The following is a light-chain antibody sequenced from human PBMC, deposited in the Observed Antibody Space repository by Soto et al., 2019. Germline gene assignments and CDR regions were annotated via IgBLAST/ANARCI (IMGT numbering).Light chain of an antibody. Sequence: VLTQPPSVSGAPGQRVTISCTGSSSNIGAGYDVHWYQQLPGTAPKLLIYGNSNRPSGVPDRFSGSKSGTSASLAITGLQAEDEADYYCQSYDSSRWVFGGGTKLTVL. J-gene: IGLJ3*02. CDR2: GNS. V-gene: IGLV1-40*01. CDR3: QSYDSSRWV. CDR1: SSNIGAGYD.